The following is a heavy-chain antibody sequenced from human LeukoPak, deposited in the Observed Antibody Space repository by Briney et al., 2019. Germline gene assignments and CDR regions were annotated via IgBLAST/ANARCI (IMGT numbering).Heavy chain of an antibody. CDR3: ARGRYCSGGSCLNFDY. CDR1: GYTFTDYY. Sequence: ASVKVSCKASGYTFTDYYIHWVRQAPGQRLEWMGWINAGNGNTKYSQEFQGRVTITRDTSASTAYMELSSLRSEDMAVYYCARGRYCSGGSCLNFDYWGQGTLVTVSS. D-gene: IGHD2-15*01. V-gene: IGHV1-3*03. J-gene: IGHJ4*02. CDR2: INAGNGNT.